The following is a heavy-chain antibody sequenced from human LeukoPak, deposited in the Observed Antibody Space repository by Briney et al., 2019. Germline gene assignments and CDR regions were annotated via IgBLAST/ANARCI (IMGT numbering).Heavy chain of an antibody. CDR3: ARVRVAPARQFDP. D-gene: IGHD6-6*01. V-gene: IGHV1-2*02. J-gene: IGHJ5*02. Sequence: GASVKVSCKASGYTFTGYYMHWVRQAPGQGPEWMGWINPNSGGTNYAQKFQGRVTMTRDTSISTAYMELSRLRSDDTAVYYCARVRVAPARQFDPWGQGTLVTVSS. CDR2: INPNSGGT. CDR1: GYTFTGYY.